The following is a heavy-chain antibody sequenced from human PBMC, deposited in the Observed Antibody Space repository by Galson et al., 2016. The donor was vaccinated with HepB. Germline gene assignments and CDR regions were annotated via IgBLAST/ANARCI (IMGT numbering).Heavy chain of an antibody. CDR3: ARGGAARPGY. CDR1: GGSISGYY. Sequence: SETLSLTCTVPGGSISGYYWSWIRQPPGKGLEWIGYFYNSENTNYNPSLKSRVTISVDTSKNQVSLKLRSVTAADTAVYYCARGGAARPGYWGQGTLVTVSS. V-gene: IGHV4-59*01. D-gene: IGHD6-6*01. J-gene: IGHJ4*02. CDR2: FYNSENT.